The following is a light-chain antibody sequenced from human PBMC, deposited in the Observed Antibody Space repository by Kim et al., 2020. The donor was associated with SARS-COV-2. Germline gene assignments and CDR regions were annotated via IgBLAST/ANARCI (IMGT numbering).Light chain of an antibody. CDR1: QSVSSY. CDR2: DAS. J-gene: IGKJ4*01. CDR3: QHRTT. V-gene: IGKV3-11*01. Sequence: ATLSLSPGGRATRSCRASQSVSSYLAWYQQKPGQAPRLLIYDASNRATGIPTRFGGSGSGTDFTLTISSLESEDFAVYYCQHRTTFGGGTKVDIK.